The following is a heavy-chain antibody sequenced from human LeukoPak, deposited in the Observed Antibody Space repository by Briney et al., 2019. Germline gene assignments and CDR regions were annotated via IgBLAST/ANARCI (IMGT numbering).Heavy chain of an antibody. D-gene: IGHD4-17*01. J-gene: IGHJ4*02. CDR1: GFTFSNSD. V-gene: IGHV3-13*01. CDR2: IGTVGDT. CDR3: ARYTVTTTVDY. Sequence: GGSLRLSCAASGFTFSNSDMHWVRQAAGKGLEWVSAIGTVGDTYYPGSVKGRFTTSRENAKNSLYLQMNSLRAGDTAVYYCARYTVTTTVDYWGQGTLVTVSS.